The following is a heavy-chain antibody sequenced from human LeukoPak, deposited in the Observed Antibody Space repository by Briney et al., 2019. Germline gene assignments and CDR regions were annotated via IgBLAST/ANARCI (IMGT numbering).Heavy chain of an antibody. CDR3: AKGGHDFNPFYW. V-gene: IGHV3-23*01. Sequence: GGSLRLSCAASGFTFSTYAMGWVRQAPGRGLEWVSSIKGGGGDPFYADSVKGRFTISRDNSKNTLFLQLNSLRAEDSAVYYCAKGGHDFNPFYWWGQGTLVTVSS. CDR2: IKGGGGDP. J-gene: IGHJ4*02. D-gene: IGHD2-15*01. CDR1: GFTFSTYA.